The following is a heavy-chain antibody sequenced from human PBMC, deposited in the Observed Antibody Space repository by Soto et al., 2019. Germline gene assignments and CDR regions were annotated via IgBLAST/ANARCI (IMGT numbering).Heavy chain of an antibody. CDR1: GFTVSNNY. J-gene: IGHJ4*02. D-gene: IGHD3-10*01. CDR3: AASAGGGGY. CDR2: IYSGGYT. V-gene: IGHV3-53*01. Sequence: EVQLVESGGGLIQPGGSLRLSCAVSGFTVSNNYMSWVRQAPGKGLEGVSVIYSGGYTAYGDSVKGRFTISRDNSKNTLFLKINGRGPDDRGVFSGAASAGGGGYWGQGTLVTVSS.